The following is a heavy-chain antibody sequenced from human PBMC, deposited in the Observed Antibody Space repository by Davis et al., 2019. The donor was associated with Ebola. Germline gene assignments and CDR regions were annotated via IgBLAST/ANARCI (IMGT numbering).Heavy chain of an antibody. CDR1: GFTFDDYA. CDR3: AKADSSGWYTPSIFDY. Sequence: GGSLRLSCAASGFTFDDYAMHWVRQAPGKGLEWVSGISWNSGSIGYADSVKGRFTISRDNAKNSLYLQMNSLRAEDTALYYCAKADSSGWYTPSIFDYWGQGTLVTVSS. D-gene: IGHD6-19*01. CDR2: ISWNSGSI. J-gene: IGHJ4*02. V-gene: IGHV3-9*01.